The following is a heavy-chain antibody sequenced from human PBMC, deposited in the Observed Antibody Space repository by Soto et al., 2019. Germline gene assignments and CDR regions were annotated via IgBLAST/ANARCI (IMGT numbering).Heavy chain of an antibody. CDR3: ARDYSSTLSNPFDY. D-gene: IGHD2-15*01. J-gene: IGHJ4*02. Sequence: GGSLRLSCAVSGFTVSNNYMSWVRQAPGKGPEWVAVIYSVGNRYYADSVKGRFSVSRDSAKNTLYLQMDNLRAEDTAVYCCARDYSSTLSNPFDYWGQGTWVTVSS. CDR1: GFTVSNNY. V-gene: IGHV3-53*01. CDR2: IYSVGNR.